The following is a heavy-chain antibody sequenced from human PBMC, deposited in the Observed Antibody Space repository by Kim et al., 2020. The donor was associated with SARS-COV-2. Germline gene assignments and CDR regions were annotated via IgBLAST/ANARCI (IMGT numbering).Heavy chain of an antibody. V-gene: IGHV3-30*04. J-gene: IGHJ3*02. CDR2: ISYDGSNK. CDR1: GFTFSSYA. D-gene: IGHD2-21*02. CDR3: AREHIVVVTAILSSAFDI. Sequence: GGSLRLSCAASGFTFSSYAMHWVRQAPGKGLEWVAVISYDGSNKYYADSVKGRFTISRDNSKNTLYLQMNSLRAEDTAMYYCAREHIVVVTAILSSAFDIWGQGTMVTVSS.